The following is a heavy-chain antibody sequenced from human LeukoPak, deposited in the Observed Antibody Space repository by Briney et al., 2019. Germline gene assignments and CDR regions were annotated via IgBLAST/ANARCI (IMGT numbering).Heavy chain of an antibody. D-gene: IGHD5-18*01. CDR3: ASLIWDTPADLNP. V-gene: IGHV4-39*01. CDR1: GDSISSSSYY. J-gene: IGHJ5*02. CDR2: IYYSGST. Sequence: ASETLSLTCTVSGDSISSSSYYWGWIRQPPGKGLEWIGSIYYSGSTYYNPSLKSRVTISVDTSKNQFSLKLSSVTAADTAVYYCASLIWDTPADLNPWGQGTLVTVSS.